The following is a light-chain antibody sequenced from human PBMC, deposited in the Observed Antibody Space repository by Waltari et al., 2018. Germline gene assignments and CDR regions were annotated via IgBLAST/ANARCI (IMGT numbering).Light chain of an antibody. Sequence: QSALNQEASVSGTVGQKVTLSCTGNNNNIGTYGVGWYQQISHGPPKSVMFGISLPSGLPDRFSGSKSGTTASLTISGLQPEDEGDYFWSTWDHSLNGRVFGGGTRLTVL. V-gene: IGLV1-36*01. CDR3: STWDHSLNGRV. J-gene: IGLJ3*02. CDR1: NNNIGTYG. CDR2: GI.